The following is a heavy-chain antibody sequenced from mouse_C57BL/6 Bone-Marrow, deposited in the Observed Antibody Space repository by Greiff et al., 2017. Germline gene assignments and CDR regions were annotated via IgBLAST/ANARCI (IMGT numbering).Heavy chain of an antibody. V-gene: IGHV1-54*01. CDR1: GYAFTNYL. J-gene: IGHJ1*03. Sequence: QVQLQQSGAELVRPGTSVKVSCKASGYAFTNYLIEWVKQRPGQGLEWIGVINPGSGGTNYNEKFKGKATLTADKSSSTAYMQLSSLTSEDSAVYFCAREGGYGNWYFDVGGTGTTVTVSS. D-gene: IGHD2-10*02. CDR2: INPGSGGT. CDR3: AREGGYGNWYFDV.